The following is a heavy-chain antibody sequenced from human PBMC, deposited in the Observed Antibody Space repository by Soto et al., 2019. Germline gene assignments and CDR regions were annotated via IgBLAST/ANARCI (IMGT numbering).Heavy chain of an antibody. CDR3: ARDLAQSYGYCSSTSCYTRYNCFDP. D-gene: IGHD2-2*02. CDR1: GGTFSSYT. CDR2: IIPILGIA. V-gene: IGHV1-69*04. J-gene: IGHJ5*02. Sequence: ASVKVSCKASGGTFSSYTISWVRQAPGQGLEWMGRIIPILGIANYAQKFQGRVTITAYKYTSTAYMELSSLRSEDPAVYYCARDLAQSYGYCSSTSCYTRYNCFDPWGQGTLVTVSS.